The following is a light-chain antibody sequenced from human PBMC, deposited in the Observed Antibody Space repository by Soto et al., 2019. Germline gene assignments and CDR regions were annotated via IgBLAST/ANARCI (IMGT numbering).Light chain of an antibody. Sequence: EIVMTQSPATLSVSPGERATLSCSASQSVSSTLAWYQQKPGQAHRLLIYGASSRATGIPARFSGRGSGTEFTLTICSLQSEDCAVYYCLQYNDWRRKFGQGTKMDIK. CDR1: QSVSST. CDR2: GAS. J-gene: IGKJ1*01. CDR3: LQYNDWRRK. V-gene: IGKV3-15*01.